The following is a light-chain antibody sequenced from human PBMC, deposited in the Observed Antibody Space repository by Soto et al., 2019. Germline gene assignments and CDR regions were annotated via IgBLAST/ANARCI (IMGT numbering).Light chain of an antibody. CDR3: AAWDDSLNGVV. J-gene: IGLJ2*01. Sequence: QLVLTQPPSASGTPGQRVTISCSGSSSNIGSNTVNWYQQLPGTAPKLLIYSNNQRPSGVPDRFSGSKSGTSASLAISGLQPEDEADYYCAAWDDSLNGVVFGGGTKVTVL. CDR2: SNN. V-gene: IGLV1-44*01. CDR1: SSNIGSNT.